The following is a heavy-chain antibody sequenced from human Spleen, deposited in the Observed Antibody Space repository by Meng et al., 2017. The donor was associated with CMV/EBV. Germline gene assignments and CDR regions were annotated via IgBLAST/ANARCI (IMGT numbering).Heavy chain of an antibody. V-gene: IGHV1-3*01. Sequence: SCKASRYPFRSSAMHWVRQAPGQRLAWMGWINAGNGNTKYSQKFQGRVTITRDTSASTAYMELSSLRSEDTAVYYCARTGRDGLGGSWGQGTLVTVSS. J-gene: IGHJ4*02. CDR2: INAGNGNT. CDR3: ARTGRDGLGGS. D-gene: IGHD5-24*01. CDR1: RYPFRSSA.